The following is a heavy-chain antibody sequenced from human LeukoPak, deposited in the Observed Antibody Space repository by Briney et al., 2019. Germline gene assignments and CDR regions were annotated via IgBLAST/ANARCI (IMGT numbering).Heavy chain of an antibody. Sequence: PSETLSLTCTVSGDSISSSSYYWGWIRQPPGKGLEWIGSIYYSGSTYYNPSLKSRVTISVDTSKNQFSLKLSSVTAADTAVYYCARDTAGSETDDAFDIWGQGTMVTVSS. D-gene: IGHD6-13*01. J-gene: IGHJ3*02. CDR3: ARDTAGSETDDAFDI. CDR2: IYYSGST. V-gene: IGHV4-39*07. CDR1: GDSISSSSYY.